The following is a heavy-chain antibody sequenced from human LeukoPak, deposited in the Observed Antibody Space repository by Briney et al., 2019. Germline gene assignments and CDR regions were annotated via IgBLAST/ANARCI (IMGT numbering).Heavy chain of an antibody. CDR3: ARAYSYGGFDY. V-gene: IGHV3-30*04. D-gene: IGHD5-18*01. CDR1: GFTFSSYA. J-gene: IGHJ4*02. Sequence: PGGSLRLSCAASGFTFSSYAMHWVRQAPGKGLEWVAVISYDGSNKYYADSVKGRFTISRDNSKNTLYLQMNSLRAEDTAVYYCARAYSYGGFDYWGQGTLVTVPS. CDR2: ISYDGSNK.